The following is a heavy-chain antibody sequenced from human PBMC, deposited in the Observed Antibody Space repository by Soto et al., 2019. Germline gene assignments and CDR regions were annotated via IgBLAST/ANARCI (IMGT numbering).Heavy chain of an antibody. CDR2: ISDDGSNQ. CDR3: AKDWGYGDYVFDF. Sequence: QVQLVESGGGVVQSGRSLRLSCAASGFTFSLYGIHWVRQAPGKGLEWVALISDDGSNQYFADSVKGRFTISRDNSNNTLYLQMNSLRPEDTAVYFCAKDWGYGDYVFDFWGQGTLVTVSS. V-gene: IGHV3-30*18. D-gene: IGHD4-17*01. CDR1: GFTFSLYG. J-gene: IGHJ4*02.